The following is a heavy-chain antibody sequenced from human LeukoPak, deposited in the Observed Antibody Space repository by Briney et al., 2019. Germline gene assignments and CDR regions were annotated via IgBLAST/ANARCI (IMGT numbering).Heavy chain of an antibody. CDR3: PRTEDCYDSSGYFY. V-gene: IGHV1-69*05. J-gene: IGHJ4*02. CDR2: IIPIFGTA. D-gene: IGHD3-22*01. Sequence: ASVKVSCKASGGTFSSYAISWVRQAPGQGLEWMGRIIPIFGTANYAQKFQGRVTITTDESTSTSYVELRSLESKAAAVYYCPRTEDCYDSSGYFYWGQGTPVTVSS. CDR1: GGTFSSYA.